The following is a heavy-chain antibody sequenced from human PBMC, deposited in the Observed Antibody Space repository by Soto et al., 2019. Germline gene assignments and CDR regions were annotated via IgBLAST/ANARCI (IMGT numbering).Heavy chain of an antibody. D-gene: IGHD5-12*01. CDR3: ARGRRWLRYQDNCFDP. V-gene: IGHV4-34*01. J-gene: IGHJ5*02. Sequence: AVCSGSVSVSEWTWIRQKPGKGLEWLGEINHSGNTNYNPSLKSRVTISIDTSKNQFSLKLSSVTAADTAVYYCARGRRWLRYQDNCFDPCGQGTLVTV. CDR1: SGSVSVSE. CDR2: INHSGNT.